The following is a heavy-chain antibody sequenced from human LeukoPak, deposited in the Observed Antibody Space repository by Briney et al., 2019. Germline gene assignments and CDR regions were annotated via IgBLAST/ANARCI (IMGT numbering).Heavy chain of an antibody. D-gene: IGHD3-3*01. CDR1: GYTFTSYG. J-gene: IGHJ4*02. CDR2: ISAYNGNT. V-gene: IGHV1-18*01. CDR3: ARATVGFWSGYFGY. Sequence: ASVKVSCKASGYTFTSYGISWVRQAPVQRLEWMGWISAYNGNTNYAQKLQGRVTMTTDTSTSTAYMELRSLRSDDTAVYYCARATVGFWSGYFGYWGQGTLVTVSS.